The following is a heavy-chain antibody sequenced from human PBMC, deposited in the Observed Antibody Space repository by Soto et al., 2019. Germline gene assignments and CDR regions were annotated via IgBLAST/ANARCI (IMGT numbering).Heavy chain of an antibody. D-gene: IGHD3-22*01. Sequence: ASVKVSCKASGYTFTGYYMHWVRQAPGQGLEWMGWINPNSGGTNYAQKFQGWVTMTRDTSISTAYMELSRLRSDDTAVYYCARGPNYYDSSGYYYGRAFDIWGQGTRVTVSS. CDR3: ARGPNYYDSSGYYYGRAFDI. V-gene: IGHV1-2*04. CDR2: INPNSGGT. J-gene: IGHJ3*02. CDR1: GYTFTGYY.